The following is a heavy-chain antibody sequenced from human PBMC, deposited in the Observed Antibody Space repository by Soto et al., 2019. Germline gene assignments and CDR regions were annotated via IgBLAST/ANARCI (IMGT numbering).Heavy chain of an antibody. D-gene: IGHD2-15*01. J-gene: IGHJ4*02. CDR3: ARRYGGTFDY. CDR1: GGSISSYY. CDR2: IYYSGST. V-gene: IGHV4-59*08. Sequence: QVQLQESGPGLVKPSETLSLTCTVSGGSISSYYWSWIRQPPGKGLEWIGYIYYSGSTNYNPSLKRRVTISVDTPKIQFSLKLSSVTAADTAVYYYARRYGGTFDYWGQGTRVTVSS.